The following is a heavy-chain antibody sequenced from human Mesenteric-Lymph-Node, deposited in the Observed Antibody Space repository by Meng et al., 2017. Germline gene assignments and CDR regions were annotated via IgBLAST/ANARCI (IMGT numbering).Heavy chain of an antibody. CDR3: ARDPEPKYDSSGYYTRSKGFDY. V-gene: IGHV1-69*13. D-gene: IGHD3-22*01. CDR2: IIPIFGTA. J-gene: IGHJ4*02. Sequence: SVKVSCKASGGTFSSYAISWVRQAPGQGLEWMGGIIPIFGTANYAQKFQGRVTITADESTSTAYMELSSLRSEDTAVYYCARDPEPKYDSSGYYTRSKGFDYWGQGTLVTVSS. CDR1: GGTFSSYA.